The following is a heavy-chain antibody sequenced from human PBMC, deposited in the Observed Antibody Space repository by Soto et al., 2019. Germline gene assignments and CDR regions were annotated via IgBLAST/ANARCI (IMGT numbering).Heavy chain of an antibody. CDR3: ARDLWGYCGTDCYPLDV. CDR2: MYNTGST. Sequence: SETLSLTCTFSCCSISGYYWSWIRQPPGKGLEWIGYMYNTGSTVYNPSFKSRVTISVDTSKNQFSLKLNSVTAADTAVYYCARDLWGYCGTDCYPLDVWGQGTTVTVS. CDR1: CCSISGYY. J-gene: IGHJ6*02. V-gene: IGHV4-59*01. D-gene: IGHD2-21*02.